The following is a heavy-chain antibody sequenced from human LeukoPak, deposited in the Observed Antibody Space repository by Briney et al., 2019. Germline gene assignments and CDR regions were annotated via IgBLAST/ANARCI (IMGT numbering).Heavy chain of an antibody. V-gene: IGHV1-69*06. CDR3: ARGGRSSSQLYYYYYYMDV. CDR2: IIPIFGTA. Sequence: ASVKVSCKASGGTFSSYAISWVRQAPGQGLEWMGGIIPIFGTANYAQKFQGRVTITADKSTSTAYMELSSLRSEDTAVYYCARGGRSSSQLYYYYYYMDVWGKGTTVTVSS. CDR1: GGTFSSYA. J-gene: IGHJ6*03. D-gene: IGHD6-6*01.